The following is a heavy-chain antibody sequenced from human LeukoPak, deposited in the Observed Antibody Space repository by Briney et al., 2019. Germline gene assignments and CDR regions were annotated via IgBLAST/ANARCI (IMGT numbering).Heavy chain of an antibody. CDR2: IRYDGSNK. Sequence: GRSLRLSCAASGFTFSSYGMHWVRQAPGKGLEWVAFIRYDGSNKYYADSVKGRFTISRDNSKNTLYLQMNSLRAEDTAVYYCAKEGGGGATTGTNDYWGQGTLVTVSS. J-gene: IGHJ4*02. D-gene: IGHD1-26*01. CDR1: GFTFSSYG. CDR3: AKEGGGGATTGTNDY. V-gene: IGHV3-30*02.